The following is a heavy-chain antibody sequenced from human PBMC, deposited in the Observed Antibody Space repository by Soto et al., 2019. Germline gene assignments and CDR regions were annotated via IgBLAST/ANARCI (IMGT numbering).Heavy chain of an antibody. CDR1: GNTFTNYY. CDR3: ARGGPVVVVTAAFDY. J-gene: IGHJ4*02. D-gene: IGHD2-21*02. Sequence: QVQLMQSGAEVKKPGASVKVSCKASGNTFTNYYIHWVRQAPGQGLEWMGTINPSGGHTTYAQKFRGRVTMTRDKSTSTLDMELTSLRSEDTAVYYCARGGPVVVVTAAFDYWGQGTLVTVSS. V-gene: IGHV1-46*01. CDR2: INPSGGHT.